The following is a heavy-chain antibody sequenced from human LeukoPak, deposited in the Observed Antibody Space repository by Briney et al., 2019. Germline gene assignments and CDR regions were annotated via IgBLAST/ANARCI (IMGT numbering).Heavy chain of an antibody. V-gene: IGHV3-30*02. CDR1: GFTFSSYG. Sequence: GGSLRLSCAASGFTFSSYGMHWVRQAPGKGLEWVAFIRYDGSSKYYADSVKGRFTISRDNSKNTLYLQMNSLRAEDTAVYYCAKDGISDYYDSSGYYYYYYYMDVWGKGTTVTISS. D-gene: IGHD3-22*01. CDR3: AKDGISDYYDSSGYYYYYYYMDV. CDR2: IRYDGSSK. J-gene: IGHJ6*03.